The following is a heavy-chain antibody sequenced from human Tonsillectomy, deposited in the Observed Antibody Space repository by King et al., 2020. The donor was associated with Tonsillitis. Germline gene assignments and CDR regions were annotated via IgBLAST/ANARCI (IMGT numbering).Heavy chain of an antibody. V-gene: IGHV4-39*01. CDR2: VYHSGRT. CDR3: ARAPDYGDYTRYFDL. Sequence: QLQESGPGLVKPSETLSLTCTVSGGSISSITYYSAWIRQPPGKGLEWIGNVYHSGRTAYNPSLKSRITISIDTSKNQFSLRLSSVTAADTAVYYCARAPDYGDYTRYFDLWGRGTLVTVSS. CDR1: GGSISSITYY. J-gene: IGHJ2*01. D-gene: IGHD4-17*01.